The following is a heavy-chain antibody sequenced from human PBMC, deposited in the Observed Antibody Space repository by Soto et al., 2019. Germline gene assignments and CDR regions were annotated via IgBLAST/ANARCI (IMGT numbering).Heavy chain of an antibody. CDR3: ARDLRGYDFWSGYYNWFAP. CDR1: GGSISSGGYY. D-gene: IGHD3-3*01. CDR2: IYYSGST. Sequence: QVQLQESGPGLVKPSQTLSLTCTVSGGSISSGGYYWSWIRQHPGKGLEWLGYIYYSGSTYYNPPLKSRVTISVDASKNQFSLELSSVTAAETAVYYCARDLRGYDFWSGYYNWFAPGGKGTLVTVSS. J-gene: IGHJ5*02. V-gene: IGHV4-31*03.